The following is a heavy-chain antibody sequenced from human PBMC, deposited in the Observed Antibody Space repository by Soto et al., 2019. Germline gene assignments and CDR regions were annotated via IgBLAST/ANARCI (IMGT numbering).Heavy chain of an antibody. CDR2: TYYRSKWYN. CDR3: ARLIGNSWLDS. J-gene: IGHJ5*01. V-gene: IGHV6-1*01. Sequence: QTLSLTCAISGDSVSTNSATWEWIRQSPSRGLEWLGRTYYRSKWYNDYAVSVKGRITINPDTSNNQLSLQLNSVTPDDTAVYYCARLIGNSWLDSWGQGTLVTVSS. CDR1: GDSVSTNSAT. D-gene: IGHD2-8*01.